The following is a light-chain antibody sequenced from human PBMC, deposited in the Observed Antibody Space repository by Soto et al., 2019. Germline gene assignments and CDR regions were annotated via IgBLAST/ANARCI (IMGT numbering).Light chain of an antibody. CDR2: EVS. J-gene: IGLJ1*01. CDR3: SAYTSGSTYV. V-gene: IGLV2-14*01. Sequence: QSALTQPASVSGSPGQSITISCTGTSSDVGGYGYVSWYQQHPGKVPKLMIYEVSNRPSGVSNLFSGSKSGNTASLTISGLQAEDEADYYFSAYTSGSTYVFGTGTKLTVL. CDR1: SSDVGGYGY.